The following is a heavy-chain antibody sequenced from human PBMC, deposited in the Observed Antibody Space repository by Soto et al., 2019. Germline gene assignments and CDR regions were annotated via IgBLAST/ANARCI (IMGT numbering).Heavy chain of an antibody. Sequence: QVQLQQWGAGLLKPSETLSLTCAVYGGSFSGYYWSWIRQPPGKGLEWIGEINHSGSTNYNPSLKSRVTISVDTSKSQFSLKLSSVTAADTAVYYCARVGGIAAAGTLDYWGQGTLVTVSS. CDR3: ARVGGIAAAGTLDY. CDR1: GGSFSGYY. J-gene: IGHJ4*02. D-gene: IGHD6-13*01. CDR2: INHSGST. V-gene: IGHV4-34*01.